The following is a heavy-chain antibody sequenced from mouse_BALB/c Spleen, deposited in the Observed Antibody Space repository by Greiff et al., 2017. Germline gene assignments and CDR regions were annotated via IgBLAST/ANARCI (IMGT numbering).Heavy chain of an antibody. CDR1: GFSLTSYG. V-gene: IGHV2-9*02. D-gene: IGHD2-10*02. Sequence: VQRVESGPGLVAPSQSLSLTCTVSGFSLTSYGVHWVRQTPGKGLEWLGVIWAGGSTNYDSALMSRLSISKDNSKSQVFLKMNSLQTDDTAMYYCGGDRYGNYDWYFDVWGAGTTVTVSA. J-gene: IGHJ1*01. CDR2: IWAGGST. CDR3: GGDRYGNYDWYFDV.